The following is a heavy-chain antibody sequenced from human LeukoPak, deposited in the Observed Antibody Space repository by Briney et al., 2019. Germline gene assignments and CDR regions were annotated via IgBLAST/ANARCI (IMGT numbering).Heavy chain of an antibody. Sequence: GGSLRLSCAASGFIFSSYEMNWVRQAPGKGLEWVSYISSSGRTKYYADSVKGRFTISRDNAKNSLYLQMNSLRDEDTAVYYCARDPSSGWRVVYFDYWGQGTLVTVSS. CDR1: GFIFSSYE. V-gene: IGHV3-48*03. J-gene: IGHJ4*02. CDR3: ARDPSSGWRVVYFDY. D-gene: IGHD6-19*01. CDR2: ISSSGRTK.